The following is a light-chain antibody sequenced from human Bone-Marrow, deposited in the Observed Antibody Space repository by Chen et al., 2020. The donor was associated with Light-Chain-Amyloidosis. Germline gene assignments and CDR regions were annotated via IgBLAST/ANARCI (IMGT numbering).Light chain of an antibody. Sequence: DIQLTQSPSTLSASVGDRVTITCRASESVVGWLAWYQHHPGKAPKLLMYHSSTLHSGVPSRFSGSGFATDFSLIISNLEPEDFATYYCQQYSSRVLSFGGGTKVEMK. V-gene: IGKV1-5*01. CDR3: QQYSSRVLS. CDR2: HSS. CDR1: ESVVGW. J-gene: IGKJ4*01.